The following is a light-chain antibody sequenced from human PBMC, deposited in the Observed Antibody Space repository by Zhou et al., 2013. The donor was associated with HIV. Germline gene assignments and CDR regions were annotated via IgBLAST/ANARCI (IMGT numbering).Light chain of an antibody. CDR1: QSVSSN. J-gene: IGKJ4*01. CDR3: QQYGSSPLLT. CDR2: GAS. V-gene: IGKV3-15*01. Sequence: EVVMTQSPATLSVSPGERVTLSCRASQSVSSNLAWYQHKPGQGPRLLIYGASTRDTGIPVRFSGSGSGTEFTLTISSLQSEDFAVYYCQQYGSSPLLTFGGGTKVEIK.